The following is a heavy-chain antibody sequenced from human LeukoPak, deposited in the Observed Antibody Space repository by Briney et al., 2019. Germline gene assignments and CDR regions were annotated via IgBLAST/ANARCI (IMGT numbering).Heavy chain of an antibody. J-gene: IGHJ2*01. CDR2: IHPSGGST. CDR1: GYTFTSHY. D-gene: IGHD4-11*01. Sequence: ASVTVSCKASGYTFTSHYIHWLRQAPGQHLEWMGVIHPSGGSTNYAQGFQGRVTMTRDTSTSTVYMELSSLSSEDTALYCARTQDYSIYWYFDLWGPGTLVTASS. CDR3: RTQDYSIYWYFDL. V-gene: IGHV1-46*01.